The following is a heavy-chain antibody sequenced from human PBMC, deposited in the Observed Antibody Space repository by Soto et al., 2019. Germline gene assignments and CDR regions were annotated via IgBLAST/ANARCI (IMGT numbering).Heavy chain of an antibody. J-gene: IGHJ6*02. CDR3: ARDRIQFSVDV. D-gene: IGHD5-18*01. Sequence: QVQLQESGPGLVKPSQTLSLTCSVSGGSINSGGHYWSWIRQHPGKGLEWIGHIYKTGSTDFNPSLKERLTISMDTTKTQFSLSLRSVTDADTAVYYCARDRIQFSVDVWGQGTTVTVSS. CDR2: IYKTGST. CDR1: GGSINSGGHY. V-gene: IGHV4-31*03.